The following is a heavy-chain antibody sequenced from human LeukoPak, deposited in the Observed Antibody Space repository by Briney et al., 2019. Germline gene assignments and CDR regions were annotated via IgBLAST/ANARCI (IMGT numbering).Heavy chain of an antibody. D-gene: IGHD2-2*01. Sequence: GGSLRLSCAASGFTFRSYTMTWVRQAPGKGLEWVSTVSGSGAGTYYADSVKGRFTVSRDNSKNTLYLQMNSLRAEDTALYYCAKGQSSSSSEWFDPWGQGTLVTVPS. CDR3: AKGQSSSSSEWFDP. J-gene: IGHJ5*02. V-gene: IGHV3-23*01. CDR2: VSGSGAGT. CDR1: GFTFRSYT.